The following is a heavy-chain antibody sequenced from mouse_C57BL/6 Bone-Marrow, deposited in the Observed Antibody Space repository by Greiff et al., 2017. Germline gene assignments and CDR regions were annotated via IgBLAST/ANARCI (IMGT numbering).Heavy chain of an antibody. V-gene: IGHV14-4*01. Sequence: EVQLQQSGAELVRPGASVKLSCTASGFNIKDDYMHWVKQRPEQGLEWIGWIDPENGDTEYASKFQGKATITADTSSHTAYLQLSSLSSEDTAVYYCTGYYSNYVFAYWGQGTLVTVSA. J-gene: IGHJ3*01. CDR2: IDPENGDT. D-gene: IGHD2-5*01. CDR3: TGYYSNYVFAY. CDR1: GFNIKDDY.